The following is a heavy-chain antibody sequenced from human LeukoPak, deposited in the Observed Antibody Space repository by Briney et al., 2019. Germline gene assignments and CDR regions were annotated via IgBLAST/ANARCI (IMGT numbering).Heavy chain of an antibody. V-gene: IGHV3-30*03. CDR1: GFPFSGYG. Sequence: QTGGSLRLSCAASGFPFSGYGMHWVRQAPGKGLEWVAGVTSDGGDQYSADSVKGRFTVSRDTSQNTFYLQMTSLTAEDTAVYYCTRASRFRSPGMFDYWGQGTLVTVSS. J-gene: IGHJ4*02. CDR2: VTSDGGDQ. D-gene: IGHD3-10*02. CDR3: TRASRFRSPGMFDY.